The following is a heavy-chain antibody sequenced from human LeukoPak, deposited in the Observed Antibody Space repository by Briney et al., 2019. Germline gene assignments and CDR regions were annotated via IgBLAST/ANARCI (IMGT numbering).Heavy chain of an antibody. J-gene: IGHJ6*03. CDR1: GFTFSNYR. CDR3: ARCSNAYYYYMDV. V-gene: IGHV3-7*01. CDR2: IKEDGGEK. D-gene: IGHD2-8*01. Sequence: GGSLRLSCAASGFTFSNYRMTWVRQAPGKGLEWVANIKEDGGEKYYVDSVKGRFTMSRDNAKNSLYLQMNSLRAEDTAVYYCARCSNAYYYYMDVWGKGTTVTVSS.